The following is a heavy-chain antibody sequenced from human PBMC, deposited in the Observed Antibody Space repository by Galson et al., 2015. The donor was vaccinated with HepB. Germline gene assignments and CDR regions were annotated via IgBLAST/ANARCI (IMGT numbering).Heavy chain of an antibody. Sequence: SLRLSCAASGFTFSSYGMHWVRQAPGKGLEWVAFIRYDGSNKYYADSVKGRFTISRDNSKNTLYLQMNSLRAEDTAVYYCAKDHLPYGGNPRGMDVWGQGTTVTVSS. CDR2: IRYDGSNK. CDR3: AKDHLPYGGNPRGMDV. J-gene: IGHJ6*02. D-gene: IGHD4-23*01. CDR1: GFTFSSYG. V-gene: IGHV3-30*02.